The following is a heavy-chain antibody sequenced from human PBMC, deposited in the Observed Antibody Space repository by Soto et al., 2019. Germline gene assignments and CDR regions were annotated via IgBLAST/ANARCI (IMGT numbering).Heavy chain of an antibody. CDR3: ARVKRLAVVSFDY. CDR1: GDSMNRYY. CDR2: IFYSGST. J-gene: IGHJ4*02. V-gene: IGHV4-59*01. Sequence: PSETLSLTCTVSGDSMNRYYWSWIRQPPGKGLEWIGYIFYSGSTNYNPSLKNRVTISVDTSKNQFSLSLKSVTAADTAMYYCARVKRLAVVSFDYWGQGSLVTVSS. D-gene: IGHD2-15*01.